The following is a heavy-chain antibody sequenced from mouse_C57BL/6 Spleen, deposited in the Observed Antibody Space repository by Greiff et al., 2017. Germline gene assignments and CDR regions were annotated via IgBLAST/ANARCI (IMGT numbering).Heavy chain of an antibody. D-gene: IGHD1-3*01. CDR1: GYTFTSYW. CDR3: VITSGYIDG. Sequence: QVQLKQPGAELVKPGASVKVSCKASGYTFTSYWIHWVKQRPGKALEWIGRIHPSASDTNYNQKFKGKATLTVEKSSSTADRQLRSLTSVDSTVFDCVITSGYIDGWGQGTTLTVSS. J-gene: IGHJ2*01. CDR2: IHPSASDT. V-gene: IGHV1-74*01.